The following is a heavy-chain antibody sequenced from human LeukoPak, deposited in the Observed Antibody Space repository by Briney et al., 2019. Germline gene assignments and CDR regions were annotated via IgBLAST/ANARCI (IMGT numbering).Heavy chain of an antibody. V-gene: IGHV1-2*02. J-gene: IGHJ3*02. D-gene: IGHD2-2*01. CDR2: INPNSGGT. Sequence: ASVKVSCKASGYTFTGYYMHWVRQAPGQGLEWMGWINPNSGGTNYAQKFQGRVTMTRDTSISTAYMELRSLRSDDTAVYYCARDRENRYCSSTSCHDAFDIWGQGTMVTVSS. CDR3: ARDRENRYCSSTSCHDAFDI. CDR1: GYTFTGYY.